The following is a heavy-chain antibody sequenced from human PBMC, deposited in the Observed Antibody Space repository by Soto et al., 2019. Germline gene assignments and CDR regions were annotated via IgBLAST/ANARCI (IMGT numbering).Heavy chain of an antibody. CDR2: IYHTRNT. CDR3: AREPLDGMDV. J-gene: IGHJ6*02. V-gene: IGHV4-30-4*01. Sequence: HVQLHQSGPRLVKPSQTLSLECSVIGGSVNTGDNYWSWVRQSPGRGLEWIGYIYHTRNTFYNPALENRVPMSVDASKNQFSLTLSSVTAADTAVYFCAREPLDGMDVWGQGTNVTVSS. CDR1: GGSVNTGDNY.